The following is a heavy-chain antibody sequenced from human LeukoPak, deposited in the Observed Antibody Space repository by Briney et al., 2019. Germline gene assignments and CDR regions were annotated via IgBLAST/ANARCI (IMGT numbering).Heavy chain of an antibody. D-gene: IGHD6-6*01. Sequence: SETLSLTCAVSGGSISSSNWWSWVRQPPGKGLEWIGEIYHSGSTNYNPSLKSRVTISVDKSKNQFSLKLSSVTAADTAVYYCARRPSYSSSSKGFDYWGQGTLVTVSS. V-gene: IGHV4-4*02. CDR3: ARRPSYSSSSKGFDY. J-gene: IGHJ4*02. CDR1: GGSISSSNW. CDR2: IYHSGST.